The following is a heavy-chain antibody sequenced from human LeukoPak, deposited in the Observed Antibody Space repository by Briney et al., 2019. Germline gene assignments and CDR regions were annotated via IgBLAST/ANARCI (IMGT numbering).Heavy chain of an antibody. D-gene: IGHD3-22*01. Sequence: GGSLRLSCAASGFTFSSYGMHWVRQAPGKGLEWVSRINNDGSSTTYADSVKGRFTISRDNAKNTLYLQMNSLRAEDTAVYYCARDLELAYYDSTGYEYWGQGNLVTVSS. CDR3: ARDLELAYYDSTGYEY. CDR1: GFTFSSYG. J-gene: IGHJ4*02. V-gene: IGHV3-74*01. CDR2: INNDGSST.